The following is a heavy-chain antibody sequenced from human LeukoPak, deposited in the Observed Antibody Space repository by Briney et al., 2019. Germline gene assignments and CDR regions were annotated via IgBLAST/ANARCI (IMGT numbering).Heavy chain of an antibody. J-gene: IGHJ5*02. CDR2: IHTSGNT. V-gene: IGHV4-4*07. CDR1: GVSISSYY. D-gene: IGHD1-26*01. CDR3: ARAFGGSRPENNWCDP. Sequence: SDTLSLTFLVSGVSISSYYWTWIRQRAGKGLEWIGRIHTSGNTMYTPSPKSRVTMSVDTSKNQFSLKLSSVSAADTAVYYCARAFGGSRPENNWCDPWGQGTLVTVSS.